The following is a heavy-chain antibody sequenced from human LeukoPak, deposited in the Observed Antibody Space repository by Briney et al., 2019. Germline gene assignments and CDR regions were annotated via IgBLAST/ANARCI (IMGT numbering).Heavy chain of an antibody. D-gene: IGHD2-2*01. V-gene: IGHV3-23*01. CDR1: GFTFSSYA. Sequence: PGGSLRLSCAASGFTFSSYAMSWVRQAPGRGLEWVSAITDTGGGTYYADSVKGRFTISRDNSKNTLYLQMNSLRAEDTAVYCCAKDSRIVPAATEFDYWGQGTLVTVSS. CDR3: AKDSRIVPAATEFDY. CDR2: ITDTGGGT. J-gene: IGHJ4*02.